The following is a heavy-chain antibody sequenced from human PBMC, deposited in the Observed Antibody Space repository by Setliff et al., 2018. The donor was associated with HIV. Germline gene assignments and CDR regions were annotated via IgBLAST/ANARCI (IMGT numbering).Heavy chain of an antibody. CDR1: GGSISSSSYY. D-gene: IGHD2-8*01. CDR3: ASKPLRFNGATHYVFDS. J-gene: IGHJ4*02. CDR2: IYYSGSG. V-gene: IGHV4-39*02. Sequence: SETLSLTCTVSGGSISSSSYYWGWIRQPPGKGLEWIGSIYYSGSGYYNPSLKSRLTITQHTSKNHFSLSLSSVTAADTAVYYCASKPLRFNGATHYVFDSWSQGALVTVSS.